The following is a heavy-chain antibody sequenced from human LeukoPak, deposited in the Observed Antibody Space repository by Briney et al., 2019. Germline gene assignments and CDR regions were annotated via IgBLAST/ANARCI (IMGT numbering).Heavy chain of an antibody. V-gene: IGHV4-39*01. J-gene: IGHJ4*02. D-gene: IGHD3-3*01. CDR3: ARTKGARDFWSGYYLRDPFDY. CDR2: IYYSGST. Sequence: SETLSLTCTVSGGSISSSSYYWGWIRQPPGKGLEWIASIYYSGSTYYNPSLKSRVTISVDTSKNQFSLKLSSVTAADTAVYYCARTKGARDFWSGYYLRDPFDYWGQGTLVTVSS. CDR1: GGSISSSSYY.